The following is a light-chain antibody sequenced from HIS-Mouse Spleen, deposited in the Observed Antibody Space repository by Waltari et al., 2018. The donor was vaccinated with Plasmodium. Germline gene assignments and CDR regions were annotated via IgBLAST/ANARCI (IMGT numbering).Light chain of an antibody. CDR1: SRDVCGYNY. CDR2: DVN. J-gene: IGLJ1*01. CDR3: CSYAGSYTYV. Sequence: QSALTQPRSVSGSPGQSVTISSTGTSRDVCGYNYVSWYQQHPGKAPKLMIYDVNKRPSGVPDRFSGSKSGNTASLTISGLQAEDEADYYCCSYAGSYTYVFGTGTKVTVL. V-gene: IGLV2-11*01.